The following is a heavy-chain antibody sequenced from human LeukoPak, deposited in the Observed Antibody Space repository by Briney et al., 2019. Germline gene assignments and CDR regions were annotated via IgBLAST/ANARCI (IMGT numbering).Heavy chain of an antibody. V-gene: IGHV1-69*04. CDR3: ARASSVGISYSH. CDR2: IIPILGIA. Sequence: GASVKVSCKASGYTFTGYYMHWVRQAPGQGLEWMGRIIPILGIANYAQKFQGRVTITADKSTSTAYMELSSLRSEDTAVYYCARASSVGISYSHWGQGTLVTVSS. CDR1: GYTFTGYY. J-gene: IGHJ4*02. D-gene: IGHD2-15*01.